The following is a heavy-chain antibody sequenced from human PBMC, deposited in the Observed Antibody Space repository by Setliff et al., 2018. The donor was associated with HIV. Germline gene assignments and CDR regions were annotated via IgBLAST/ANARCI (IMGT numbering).Heavy chain of an antibody. CDR1: GFTFSGYS. V-gene: IGHV3-21*04. D-gene: IGHD1-26*01. CDR2: ISSSSIYI. Sequence: GGSLRLSCAASGFTFSGYSINWVRQAPGKGLEWVSSISSSSIYIFYADSVKGRFTISRDNSKNLLYLQMNSLRAEDTAVYYCARNTDVDSVYRPFHIWGQGTMVTVSS. CDR3: ARNTDVDSVYRPFHI. J-gene: IGHJ3*02.